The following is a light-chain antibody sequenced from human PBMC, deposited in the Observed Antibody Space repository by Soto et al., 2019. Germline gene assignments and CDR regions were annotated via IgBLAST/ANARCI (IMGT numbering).Light chain of an antibody. CDR1: TGAVTGGHY. J-gene: IGLJ1*01. Sequence: QAVVTQEPSLTVSPGGTVTLTCGSSTGAVTGGHYPYWFQLKSGQAPMTLIYDTSDKHSWTPARFSGSLLGGKAALTLSGAQPEDEAEYYCLLSYPGARVFGTGTKVTVL. CDR2: DTS. V-gene: IGLV7-46*01. CDR3: LLSYPGARV.